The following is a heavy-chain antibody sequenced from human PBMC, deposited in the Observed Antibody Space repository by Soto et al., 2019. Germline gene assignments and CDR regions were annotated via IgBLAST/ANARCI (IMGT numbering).Heavy chain of an antibody. CDR2: IYQSGNT. V-gene: IGHV4-38-2*02. CDR3: VRGKVNFDF. Sequence: PSETLSLTCIVSDYSISSGYHWGWIRQPPGKGLEGIGTIYQSGNTYQNPSLKSRVILSIDTSKNQFSLNLRNVTAADTAVYYCVRGKVNFDFWGKGILVTVSS. CDR1: DYSISSGYH. J-gene: IGHJ4*02.